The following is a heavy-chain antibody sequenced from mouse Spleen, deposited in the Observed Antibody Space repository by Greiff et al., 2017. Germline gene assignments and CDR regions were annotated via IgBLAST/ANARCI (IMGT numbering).Heavy chain of an antibody. Sequence: EVQLVESGGGLVKPGGSLKLSCAASGFTFSSYAMSWVRQTPEKRLEWVATISDGGSYTYYPDNVKGRFTISRDNAKNNLYLQMSHLKSEDTAMYYCARDKATVVASDVWGTGTTVTVSS. CDR1: GFTFSSYA. V-gene: IGHV5-4*01. CDR3: ARDKATVVASDV. J-gene: IGHJ1*03. D-gene: IGHD1-1*01. CDR2: ISDGGSYT.